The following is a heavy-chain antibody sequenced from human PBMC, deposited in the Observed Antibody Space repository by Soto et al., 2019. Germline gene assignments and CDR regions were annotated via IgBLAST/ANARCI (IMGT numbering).Heavy chain of an antibody. J-gene: IGHJ4*02. CDR1: GGSVSSRIYY. Sequence: PSETLPLTCSVSGGSVSSRIYYWGWIRQPPGKGLEWIGSVYYSGSTYYNPSLKSRVTISADTSKNQFSLKLSSVAAADTAVYYCATGRGGVERQGRAYFDYWGQGALVTVSS. V-gene: IGHV4-39*01. CDR2: VYYSGST. CDR3: ATGRGGVERQGRAYFDY. D-gene: IGHD1-1*01.